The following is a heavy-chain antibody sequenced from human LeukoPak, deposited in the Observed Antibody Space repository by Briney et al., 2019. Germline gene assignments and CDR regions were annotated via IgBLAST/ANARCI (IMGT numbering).Heavy chain of an antibody. Sequence: GGSLRLSCAASGFNFNNFAMSWVRQAAGKGLEWLSAMTGPADTTYYAESVKGRFTISRDYSKSMVFLQMNSLRVEDTAIYYCAKGAEIDHWGQGTLVTVSS. J-gene: IGHJ4*02. CDR1: GFNFNNFA. CDR2: MTGPADTT. V-gene: IGHV3-23*01. CDR3: AKGAEIDH.